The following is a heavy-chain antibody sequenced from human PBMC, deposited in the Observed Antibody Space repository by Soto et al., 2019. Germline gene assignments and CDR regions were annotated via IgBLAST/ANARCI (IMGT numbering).Heavy chain of an antibody. J-gene: IGHJ4*02. CDR3: AHDRGRVLVAAPHDY. Sequence: QVQQVESGGGVVQPGRSLRLSCAASGFTFSSYGMHWVRQAPGKGLEWVAVISYDGSNKYYADSVKGRFTISRDNSKNTLYVQMNSLSAEDTALYYCAHDRGRVLVAAPHDYWGQGTLVTVSS. D-gene: IGHD2-15*01. CDR1: GFTFSSYG. V-gene: IGHV3-30*03. CDR2: ISYDGSNK.